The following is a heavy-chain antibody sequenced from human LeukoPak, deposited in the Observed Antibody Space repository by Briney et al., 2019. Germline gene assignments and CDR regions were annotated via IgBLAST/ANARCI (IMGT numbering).Heavy chain of an antibody. CDR3: ARSTSGTFDH. J-gene: IGHJ4*02. V-gene: IGHV3-48*01. CDR2: ITSDRRTT. Sequence: PGGSLRLSCAASGFTFSIYSMNWVRQAPGKGLEWVSYITSDRRTTSYADPVKGRFTISRDNDKGLLYLQMDSLRAGDTAVYYCARSTSGTFDHWGQGMLVTVSS. D-gene: IGHD5/OR15-5a*01. CDR1: GFTFSIYS.